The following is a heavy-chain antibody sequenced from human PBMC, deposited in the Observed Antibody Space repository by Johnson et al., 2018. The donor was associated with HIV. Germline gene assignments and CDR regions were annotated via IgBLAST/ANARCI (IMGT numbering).Heavy chain of an antibody. J-gene: IGHJ3*02. Sequence: QVQLVEPRGGVVQPGRSLRLSCAASGFTFSSYAMHWVRQAPGKGLEWVAVISYDGSNKYYADSVKGRFTISRDNSKNTLYLQMNSLRAEDTAVYYCARNGLIPAAKGVAFDIWGHGTTVTVSS. D-gene: IGHD2-2*01. CDR1: GFTFSSYA. V-gene: IGHV3-30*04. CDR3: ARNGLIPAAKGVAFDI. CDR2: ISYDGSNK.